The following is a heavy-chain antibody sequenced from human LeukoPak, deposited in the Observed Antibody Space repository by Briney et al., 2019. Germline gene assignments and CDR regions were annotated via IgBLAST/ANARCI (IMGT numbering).Heavy chain of an antibody. V-gene: IGHV3-33*01. D-gene: IGHD6-13*01. J-gene: IGHJ5*02. CDR3: ARDRGSWSANWFDP. CDR2: IWYDGSNK. Sequence: PGGSLRLSCAVCVFPFSSYGVHWVRRAPGKGLEWVAVIWYDGSNKYYADSVKGRFTISRDNSKNTLYLQMNCLRAEDTAVYYCARDRGSWSANWFDPWGQGTLVTVSS. CDR1: VFPFSSYG.